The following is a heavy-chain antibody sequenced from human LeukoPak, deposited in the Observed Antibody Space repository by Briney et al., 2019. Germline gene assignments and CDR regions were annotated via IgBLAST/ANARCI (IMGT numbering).Heavy chain of an antibody. Sequence: GGSLRLSCTASGFTFSNYAMSWVRQAPGKGLGWVSAISGSGGSTYYAGSLKGRFTISRDNSKNTLYLQMNTLRAEDTAIYYCARVGEFDYWGQGTLVTVSS. CDR3: ARVGEFDY. J-gene: IGHJ4*02. V-gene: IGHV3-23*01. CDR2: ISGSGGST. D-gene: IGHD2-15*01. CDR1: GFTFSNYA.